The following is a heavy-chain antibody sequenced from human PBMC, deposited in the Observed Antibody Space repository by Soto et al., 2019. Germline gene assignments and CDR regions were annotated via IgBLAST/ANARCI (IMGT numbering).Heavy chain of an antibody. D-gene: IGHD3-3*01. V-gene: IGHV3-15*01. Sequence: GGSLRLSCAASGFTFSNAWMSWVRQAPGKGLEWVGRIKSKTDGGTTDYAAPVKGRFTISRDDSKNTLYLQMNSLKTEDTAVYYCTTDLVHTYYDFWSGYYDAFDIWGQGTMVTVSS. CDR3: TTDLVHTYYDFWSGYYDAFDI. CDR1: GFTFSNAW. J-gene: IGHJ3*02. CDR2: IKSKTDGGTT.